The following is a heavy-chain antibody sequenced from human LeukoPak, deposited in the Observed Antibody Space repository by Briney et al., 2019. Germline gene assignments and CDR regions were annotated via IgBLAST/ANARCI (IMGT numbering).Heavy chain of an antibody. J-gene: IGHJ4*02. CDR3: ARTAGVAVAGSRQYFDY. CDR2: IYYSGST. CDR1: GGSISSYY. D-gene: IGHD6-19*01. V-gene: IGHV4-59*08. Sequence: SETLSLTCTVSGGSISSYYWSWIRQPPGKGLEWIGYIYYSGSTNYNPSLKSRVTISVDTSKNQFSLKLSSVTAADTAVYYCARTAGVAVAGSRQYFDYWGQGTLVTVSS.